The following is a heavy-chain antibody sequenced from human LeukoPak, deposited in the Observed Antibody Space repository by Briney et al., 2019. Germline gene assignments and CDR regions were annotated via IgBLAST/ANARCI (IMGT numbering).Heavy chain of an antibody. J-gene: IGHJ6*03. Sequence: GGSLRLSCAASGSTFSSYSMNWVRQAPGKGLEWVSSISSSSSYIYYADSVKGRFTISRDNAKNSLYLQMNSLRAEDTAVYYCARDRGNYPDYYYYMDVWGKGTTVTVSS. CDR1: GSTFSSYS. CDR2: ISSSSSYI. CDR3: ARDRGNYPDYYYYMDV. V-gene: IGHV3-21*01. D-gene: IGHD4-11*01.